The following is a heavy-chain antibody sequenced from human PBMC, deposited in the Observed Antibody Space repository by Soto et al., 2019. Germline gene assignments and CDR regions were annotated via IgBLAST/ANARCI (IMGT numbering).Heavy chain of an antibody. V-gene: IGHV1-18*01. J-gene: IGHJ6*02. CDR1: GYTFTSYG. CDR2: ISAYNGNT. Sequence: ASVKVSCKASGYTFTSYGISWVRQAPGQGLEWMGWISAYNGNTNYAQKLQGRVTMTTDTSTSTAYMELRSLRSDDTAVYYCARDGTITGTTIGAYSYYYYGMDVWGQGTTVTVSS. D-gene: IGHD1-7*01. CDR3: ARDGTITGTTIGAYSYYYYGMDV.